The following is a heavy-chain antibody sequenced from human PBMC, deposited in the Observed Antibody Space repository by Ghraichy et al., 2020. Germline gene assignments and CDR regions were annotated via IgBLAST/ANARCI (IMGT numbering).Heavy chain of an antibody. D-gene: IGHD2-2*01. CDR2: MNPNSGNT. V-gene: IGHV1-8*02. CDR1: GYTFTSYD. Sequence: ASVKVSCKASGYTFTSYDINWVRQAIGQGLEWMGWMNPNSGNTGYAQKFQGRVTMTRNTSISTAYMELSSLRSEDTAVYYCARGGIDIVVVPAAKGSEYYYYYYMDVWGKGTTVTVSS. J-gene: IGHJ6*03. CDR3: ARGGIDIVVVPAAKGSEYYYYYYMDV.